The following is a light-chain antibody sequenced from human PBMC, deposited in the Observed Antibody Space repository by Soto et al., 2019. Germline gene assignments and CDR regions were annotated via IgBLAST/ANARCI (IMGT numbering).Light chain of an antibody. CDR1: QSVLYSSNKKNY. J-gene: IGKJ5*01. CDR2: WAS. Sequence: DIVMTQSPDSLAMSLGERATINCKSSQSVLYSSNKKNYLAWYQQKPRQPPKRLIYWASTRESGVPDRFSVSGSGTDFTLTISSLQAGDVAVYYCQQYYSTPLTFGQGTRLEIK. V-gene: IGKV4-1*01. CDR3: QQYYSTPLT.